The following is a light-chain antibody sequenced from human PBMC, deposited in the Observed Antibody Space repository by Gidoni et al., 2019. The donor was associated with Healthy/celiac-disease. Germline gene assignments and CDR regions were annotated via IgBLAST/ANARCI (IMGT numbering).Light chain of an antibody. CDR1: SSNIGSNT. CDR3: AAWDNSLNVAV. Sequence: QSVPTQPPSASGTPGQRVTISRSGSSSNIGSNTVNWYQQIPGTAPKHLIYSNNQRPSGVPDRFPGSKSGTSASLAISGLQSEDEADYYCAAWDNSLNVAVFGGGTQLTVL. J-gene: IGLJ7*01. CDR2: SNN. V-gene: IGLV1-44*01.